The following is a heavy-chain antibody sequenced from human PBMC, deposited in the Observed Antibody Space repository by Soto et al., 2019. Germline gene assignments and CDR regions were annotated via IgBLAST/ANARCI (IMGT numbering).Heavy chain of an antibody. CDR1: GFTFSDYY. CDR2: ISSSGSTI. V-gene: IGHV3-11*01. J-gene: IGHJ4*02. CDR3: ARGGYRGYDPEDPNPFFDY. D-gene: IGHD5-12*01. Sequence: QVQLVESGGGLVKPGGSLRLSCAASGFTFSDYYMSWIRQAPGKGLEWVSYISSSGSTIYYADSVKGRFTISRDNAKSSLYLQLNSLRAEDTAVYYCARGGYRGYDPEDPNPFFDYWGQGTLVTVSS.